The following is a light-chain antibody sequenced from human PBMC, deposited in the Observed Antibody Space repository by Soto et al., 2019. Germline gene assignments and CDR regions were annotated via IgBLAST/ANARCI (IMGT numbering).Light chain of an antibody. Sequence: DIQMTPSTSSLSASVGDRVTITCWASQDISSWLAWYQQKPGKAPKLLIYAASTLQSGVPSRFSGSGSATDFTLTISSLQPEDFATYYCQQLNSYPITFGQGTRLEIK. V-gene: IGKV1-9*01. CDR3: QQLNSYPIT. CDR2: AAS. CDR1: QDISSW. J-gene: IGKJ5*01.